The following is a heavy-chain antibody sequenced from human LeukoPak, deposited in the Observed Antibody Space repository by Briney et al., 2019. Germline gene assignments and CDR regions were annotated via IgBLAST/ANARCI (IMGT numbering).Heavy chain of an antibody. CDR3: ARATRGSSPDY. CDR1: GGSISSLY. CDR2: IYYSGST. V-gene: IGHV4-59*01. D-gene: IGHD3-10*01. J-gene: IGHJ4*02. Sequence: PSQTLSLTCTVSGGSISSLYWSCIRQSPGKGLEWIVYIYYSGSTNYNPSLKSRVTMSVDTSKNQFSLKLNSVTAADTAVYYCARATRGSSPDYWGQGTLVTVSS.